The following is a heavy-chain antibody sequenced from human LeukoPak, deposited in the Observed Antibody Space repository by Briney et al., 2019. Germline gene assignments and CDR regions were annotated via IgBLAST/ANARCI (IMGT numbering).Heavy chain of an antibody. CDR3: ARVGYYASGPFSYFDY. J-gene: IGHJ4*02. D-gene: IGHD3-10*01. CDR2: ISYDGSNE. V-gene: IGHV3-30-3*01. CDR1: GFTFSGYA. Sequence: PGGSLRLSCAASGFTFSGYAMHWVRQAPGKGLEWVAVISYDGSNEYYADSVKGRFTISRDNSKNTLYLQMNSLSVEDTAVYYSARVGYYASGPFSYFDYWGQGTLVTVSS.